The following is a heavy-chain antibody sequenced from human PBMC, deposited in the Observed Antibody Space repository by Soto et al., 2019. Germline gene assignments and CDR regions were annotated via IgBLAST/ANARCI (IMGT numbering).Heavy chain of an antibody. CDR2: MHYTGSI. Sequence: QVQLQQSGPGLVEPSQTLSLTRAVSGGSISSEYFHWTWIRQSPGKGLEWIGYMHYTGSIMYNPSFKSRLTMAVDTTKNQFSLQLTSVTAADTAVYFCAREDDGGDRDYYGLDVWGQGTTVTVSS. J-gene: IGHJ6*02. CDR1: GGSISSEYFH. V-gene: IGHV4-30-4*08. CDR3: AREDDGGDRDYYGLDV. D-gene: IGHD2-21*02.